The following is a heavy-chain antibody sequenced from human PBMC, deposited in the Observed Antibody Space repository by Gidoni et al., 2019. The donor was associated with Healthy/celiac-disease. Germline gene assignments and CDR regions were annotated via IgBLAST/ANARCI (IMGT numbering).Heavy chain of an antibody. V-gene: IGHV1-69*01. Sequence: QVQLVQSGAEVKKPGSSVKVSCKASGGTFSSYAIRWVRQAPGQGLEWMGGIIPIFGTANYAQKFQGRVTITADESTSTAYMELSSLRSEDTAVYYCARAEGYCTNGVCYNDAFDIWGQGTMVTVSS. CDR2: IIPIFGTA. D-gene: IGHD2-8*01. CDR3: ARAEGYCTNGVCYNDAFDI. CDR1: GGTFSSYA. J-gene: IGHJ3*02.